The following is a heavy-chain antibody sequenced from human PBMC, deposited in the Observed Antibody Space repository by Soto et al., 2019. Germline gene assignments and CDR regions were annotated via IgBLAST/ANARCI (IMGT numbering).Heavy chain of an antibody. D-gene: IGHD4-17*01. CDR2: VYYSGTT. J-gene: IGHJ4*02. CDR3: ARTTAVPNTLRSRYFFDY. Sequence: SETLSLTCSVSGGSVSNKTYYWSWIRQPPGKRLEWIGYVYYSGTTNYNPSLKSRVTISVDLSKNQFSLRLSSVTTADTALYYCARTTAVPNTLRSRYFFDYWGQGTLGTVSS. CDR1: GGSVSNKTYY. V-gene: IGHV4-61*01.